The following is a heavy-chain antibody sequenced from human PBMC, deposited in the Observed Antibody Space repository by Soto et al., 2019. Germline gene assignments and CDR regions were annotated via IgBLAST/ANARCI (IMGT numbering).Heavy chain of an antibody. V-gene: IGHV3-66*01. CDR3: ARDPRIYDFWSGYYPDDAFDI. D-gene: IGHD3-3*01. J-gene: IGHJ3*02. CDR1: GFTVSSNY. Sequence: QPGASLRLSCAASGFTVSSNYMSWVRQAPGKGLEWVSVIYSGGSTYYADSVKGRFTISRDNSKNTLYLQMNSLRAEDTAVYYCARDPRIYDFWSGYYPDDAFDIWGQGTMVTVSS. CDR2: IYSGGST.